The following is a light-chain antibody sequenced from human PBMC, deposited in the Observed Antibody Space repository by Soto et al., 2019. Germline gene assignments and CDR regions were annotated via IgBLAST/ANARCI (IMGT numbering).Light chain of an antibody. CDR3: QQYHNWPRT. Sequence: EIVLTQSPGTLSLSPGERATLSCRASQSVSSSYLAWYQQKPGQAPRLLIYGASSRATGIPDRFSGSGSGTDFTLTISRLEPEDFAVYYCQQYHNWPRTFGPGTKVDIK. V-gene: IGKV3-20*01. CDR1: QSVSSSY. J-gene: IGKJ3*01. CDR2: GAS.